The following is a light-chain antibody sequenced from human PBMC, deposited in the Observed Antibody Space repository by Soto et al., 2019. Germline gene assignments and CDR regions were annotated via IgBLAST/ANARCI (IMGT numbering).Light chain of an antibody. J-gene: IGKJ1*01. CDR1: KSLLHSNGYNY. Sequence: DIVLTQSPLSLPVTPVEPASISCRSSKSLLHSNGYNYLDWYLQKPGQSPQLLIYLGSNRASGVPDRFSGSGSDTDFTLKISRVEAEDVGVYYCMQALQTPWTFGQGIKVDNK. CDR2: LGS. CDR3: MQALQTPWT. V-gene: IGKV2-28*01.